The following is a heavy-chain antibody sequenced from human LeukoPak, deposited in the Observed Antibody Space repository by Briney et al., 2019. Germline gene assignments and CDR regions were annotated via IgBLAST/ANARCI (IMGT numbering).Heavy chain of an antibody. CDR1: GGSISSYY. D-gene: IGHD3-22*01. Sequence: SETLSLTCTVSGGSISSYYWSWVRQPPGKGLEWIGYIYYSGSTNYNPSLKSRVTISVDTSKNQFSLKLSSVTAADTAVYYCARRYYYDSSGYFANAFDIWGQGTMVTVSS. CDR2: IYYSGST. CDR3: ARRYYYDSSGYFANAFDI. V-gene: IGHV4-59*01. J-gene: IGHJ3*02.